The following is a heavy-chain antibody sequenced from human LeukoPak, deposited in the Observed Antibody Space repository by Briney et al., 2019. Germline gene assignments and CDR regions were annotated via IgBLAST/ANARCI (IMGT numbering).Heavy chain of an antibody. V-gene: IGHV3-9*01. D-gene: IGHD2-15*01. CDR1: GFTFDDYA. J-gene: IGHJ6*02. CDR2: ISWNSGSI. CDR3: AKDIVARDYYYYGMDV. Sequence: GGSLRLSCAASGFTFDDYAMHWVRQAPGKGLEWVSGISWNSGSIGYADSVKGRFTISRDNAKNSLYLQMNSLGAEDTALYYCAKDIVARDYYYYGMDVWGQGTTVTVSS.